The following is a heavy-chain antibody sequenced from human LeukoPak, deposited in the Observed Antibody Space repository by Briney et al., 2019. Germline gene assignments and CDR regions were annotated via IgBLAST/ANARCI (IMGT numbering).Heavy chain of an antibody. V-gene: IGHV3-13*01. J-gene: IGHJ4*02. D-gene: IGHD4-17*01. Sequence: GGSLRLSCAASGFTFSTYDMHWVRQLTGKGLEWVSAIDTAGDTYCADSMKGRFTISRENAKNSLYLQMNSLRAGDTAVYYCARAAPHPDQGDYEDYFDYWGQGTLVTVSS. CDR3: ARAAPHPDQGDYEDYFDY. CDR1: GFTFSTYD. CDR2: IDTAGDT.